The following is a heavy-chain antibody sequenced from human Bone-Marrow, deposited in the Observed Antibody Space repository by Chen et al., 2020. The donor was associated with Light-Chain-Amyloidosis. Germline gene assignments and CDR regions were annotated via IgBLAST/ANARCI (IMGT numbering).Heavy chain of an antibody. D-gene: IGHD5-12*01. CDR3: AKAVARWLLLQPDY. Sequence: QVQLVESGGGVVQPGRSLRLSCVASGFTFSSYGLHWVRQAPGKGLEWVAFIRHDGSNKYYADSVKGRFTISRDNSKNTLYLQMNSLRAEDTAVYFCAKAVARWLLLQPDYWGQGTLVTVSS. CDR1: GFTFSSYG. J-gene: IGHJ4*02. CDR2: IRHDGSNK. V-gene: IGHV3-30*02.